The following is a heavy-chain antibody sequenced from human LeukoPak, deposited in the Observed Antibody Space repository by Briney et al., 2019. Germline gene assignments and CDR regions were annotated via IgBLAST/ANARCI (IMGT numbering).Heavy chain of an antibody. D-gene: IGHD5-18*01. CDR3: ARALDTWPALDY. J-gene: IGHJ4*03. Sequence: PSETVSLTCTVSGDSITGYYWTWVRQPPGKGLEWIGYVYHTGTSNYNPSVRSRITMSVDTSKNQYSMKLTSVTAADTAVYFCARALDTWPALDYWGLGTIVTVSS. V-gene: IGHV4-59*01. CDR2: VYHTGTS. CDR1: GDSITGYY.